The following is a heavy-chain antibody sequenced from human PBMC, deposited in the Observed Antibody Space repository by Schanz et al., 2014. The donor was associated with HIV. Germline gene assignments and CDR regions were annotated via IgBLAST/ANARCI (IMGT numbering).Heavy chain of an antibody. D-gene: IGHD3-22*01. V-gene: IGHV3-30*03. CDR3: AREVVEYYYDSSGYFDY. J-gene: IGHJ4*02. CDR2: ISYDGTNK. CDR1: GISLTHNA. Sequence: VQQVLESGGGLVQPGGSLRLSCAASGISLTHNAMTWVRQAPGKGLEWVAGISYDGTNKFYVDSVKGRFTISRDNSKNTLYLQMNSLRAEDTAVFYCAREVVEYYYDSSGYFDYWGQGTLVTVSS.